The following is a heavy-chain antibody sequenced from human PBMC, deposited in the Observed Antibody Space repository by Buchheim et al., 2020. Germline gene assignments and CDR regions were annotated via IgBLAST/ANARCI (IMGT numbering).Heavy chain of an antibody. CDR2: ISSSSSTI. J-gene: IGHJ6*02. CDR1: GFTFSSYS. V-gene: IGHV3-48*01. Sequence: EVQLVESGGGLVQPGGSLRLSCPASGFTFSSYSMNWVRQAPGKGLEWVSYISSSSSTIYYADSVKGRFTIPRDNAKNSLYLQMNSLRAEDTAVYYCAREEFDYYYGMDVWGQGTT. CDR3: AREEFDYYYGMDV.